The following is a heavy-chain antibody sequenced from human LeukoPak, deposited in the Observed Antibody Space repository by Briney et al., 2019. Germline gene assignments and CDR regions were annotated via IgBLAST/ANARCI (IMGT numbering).Heavy chain of an antibody. CDR3: ARDGTGPDDYGDYFAANFDY. Sequence: SVKVSCKASGGTFSSHAISWVRQAPGQGLGWMGGIIPIFGTANYAQKFQGRVTITRDTSASTAYMELSSLRSEDMAVYYCARDGTGPDDYGDYFAANFDYWGQGTLVTVSS. D-gene: IGHD4-17*01. V-gene: IGHV1-69*05. CDR1: GGTFSSHA. J-gene: IGHJ4*02. CDR2: IIPIFGTA.